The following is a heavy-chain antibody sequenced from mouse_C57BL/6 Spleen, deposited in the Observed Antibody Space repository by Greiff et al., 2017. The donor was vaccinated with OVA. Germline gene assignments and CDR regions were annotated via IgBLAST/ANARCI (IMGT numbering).Heavy chain of an antibody. V-gene: IGHV1-81*01. D-gene: IGHD2-2*01. CDR2: IYPRSGNT. Sequence: QVQLQQSGAELARPGASVKLSCKASGYTFTSYGISWVKQRTGQGLEWIGEIYPRSGNTYYNEKFKGKATLTADKSSSTAYMELRSLTSEDAAVYFCARGGGGYDVDYWGQGTTLTVSS. CDR3: ARGGGGYDVDY. J-gene: IGHJ2*01. CDR1: GYTFTSYG.